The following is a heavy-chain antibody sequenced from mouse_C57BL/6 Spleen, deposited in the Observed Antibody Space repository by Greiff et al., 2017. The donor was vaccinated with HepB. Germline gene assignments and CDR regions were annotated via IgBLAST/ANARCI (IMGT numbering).Heavy chain of an antibody. CDR3: ASLYYYGSSVSY. CDR2: ISYDGSN. J-gene: IGHJ3*01. V-gene: IGHV3-6*01. D-gene: IGHD1-1*01. Sequence: EVQVVESGPGLVKPSQSLSLTCSVTGYSITSGYYWNWIRQFPGNKLEWMGYISYDGSNNYNPSLKNRISITRDTSKNQFFLKLNSVTTEDTATYYCASLYYYGSSVSYWGQGTLVTVSA. CDR1: GYSITSGYY.